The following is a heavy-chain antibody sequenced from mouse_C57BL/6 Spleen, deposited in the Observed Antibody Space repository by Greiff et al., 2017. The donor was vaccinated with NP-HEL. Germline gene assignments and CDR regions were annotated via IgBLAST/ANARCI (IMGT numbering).Heavy chain of an antibody. CDR1: GYAFSSSW. D-gene: IGHD2-3*01. Sequence: QVQLQQSGPELVKPGASVKISCKASGYAFSSSWMNWVKQRPGQGLEWIGRIYPGDGDTNYNGKFKGKATLTADKSSSTAYMQLSSLTSEDSAVYFGAREGVTTPYYDYWGQGTTLTVSS. J-gene: IGHJ2*01. CDR2: IYPGDGDT. V-gene: IGHV1-82*01. CDR3: AREGVTTPYYDY.